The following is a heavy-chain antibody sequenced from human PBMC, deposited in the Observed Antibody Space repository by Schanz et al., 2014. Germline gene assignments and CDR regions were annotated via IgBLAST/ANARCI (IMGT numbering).Heavy chain of an antibody. CDR2: IGGSGGTT. D-gene: IGHD2-2*01. Sequence: EVQLVESGGGLVQPGGSLRLSCAASGFTFSYYGMTWVRQAPGKGLEWVSTIGGSGGTTYYADSVKGRFTISRDNSKNTLYLQMNSLRAEDTAVYYCIRGDIMVVPVAHFWGQGILVTVSS. CDR1: GFTFSYYG. CDR3: IRGDIMVVPVAHF. J-gene: IGHJ4*02. V-gene: IGHV3-23*04.